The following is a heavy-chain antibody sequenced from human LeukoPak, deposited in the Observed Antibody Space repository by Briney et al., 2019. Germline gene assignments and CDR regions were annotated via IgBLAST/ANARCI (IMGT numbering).Heavy chain of an antibody. J-gene: IGHJ6*02. CDR2: INHSGST. CDR1: GGSFSGYY. V-gene: IGHV4-34*01. Sequence: SETLSFTCAVYGGSFSGYYWSWIRQPPGKGLEWIGEINHSGSTNYNPSLKSRVTISVDTSKNQFSLKLSSVTAADTAVYYCARGLDYYDSSGNRYYGMDVWGQGTTVTVSS. D-gene: IGHD3-22*01. CDR3: ARGLDYYDSSGNRYYGMDV.